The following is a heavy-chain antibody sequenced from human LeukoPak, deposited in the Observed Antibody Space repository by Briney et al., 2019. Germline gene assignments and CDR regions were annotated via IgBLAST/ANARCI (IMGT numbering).Heavy chain of an antibody. J-gene: IGHJ4*02. CDR1: GGTFSSYA. Sequence: SVKVSCKASGGTFSSYAISWVRQAPGQGLEWMGGIIPIFGTANYAQKFQGRVTITADKSTSTAYMELSSLRSEDTAVYDCARAAYLRAAGDYWGQGTMVTVSS. CDR2: IIPIFGTA. D-gene: IGHD6-13*01. V-gene: IGHV1-69*06. CDR3: ARAAYLRAAGDY.